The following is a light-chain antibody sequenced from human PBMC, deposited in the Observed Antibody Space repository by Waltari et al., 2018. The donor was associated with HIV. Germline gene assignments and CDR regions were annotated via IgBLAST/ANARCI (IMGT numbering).Light chain of an antibody. Sequence: EILMTQSPATLSVSPGGGATLSCRASESVHSNLAWFQHKPGQAPRLLIYAASTMATGVPDRFSASGSGTDFTLTIRSLQSEDFAIYFCQQYHKRHETFGQGTKLEIK. J-gene: IGKJ2*01. CDR2: AAS. CDR1: ESVHSN. V-gene: IGKV3-15*01. CDR3: QQYHKRHET.